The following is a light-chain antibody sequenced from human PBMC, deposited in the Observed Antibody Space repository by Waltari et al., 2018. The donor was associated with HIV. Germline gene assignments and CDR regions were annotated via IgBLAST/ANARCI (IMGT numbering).Light chain of an antibody. V-gene: IGLV2-14*01. J-gene: IGLJ1*01. Sequence: HSALTQPASVSGSPGQSITISCTGTSSDVGGYNYVSWYQQHPGKAPKLMIYEVTNRPSGVSIRFSGPKSGNTASLTISGLQADDEADYYCSSYTSTTTLDFGAGTKVTVL. CDR2: EVT. CDR3: SSYTSTTTLD. CDR1: SSDVGGYNY.